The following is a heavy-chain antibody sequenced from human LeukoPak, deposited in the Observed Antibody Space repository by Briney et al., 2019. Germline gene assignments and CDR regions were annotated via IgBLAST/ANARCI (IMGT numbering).Heavy chain of an antibody. CDR1: GFTFISYS. CDR2: IGGRGDNK. D-gene: IGHD6-19*01. CDR3: AKDLWASETVIGTSRSAAS. J-gene: IGHJ5*02. V-gene: IGHV3-23*01. Sequence: PGGSLRLSRAASGFTFISYSMNWVRQAPAKGLEWVSAIGGRGDNKWYADSVKGQFTISRDNSKNPLYLQMNSLGAEDTAMYYCAKDLWASETVIGTSRSAASWGQGTLVTVSS.